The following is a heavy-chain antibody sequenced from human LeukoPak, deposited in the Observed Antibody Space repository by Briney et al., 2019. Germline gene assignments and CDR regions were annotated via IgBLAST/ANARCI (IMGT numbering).Heavy chain of an antibody. D-gene: IGHD3-22*01. CDR3: AIGLFPVFITTWSDS. V-gene: IGHV1-24*01. CDR2: FDPEDGEA. J-gene: IGHJ4*02. Sequence: GASVKVSCKVSGNTLTELSMHWVRQAPGKGLEWMGGFDPEDGEAIYAQKFQGRLTMTDDTSTDTAYMELSSLRSEDTALYYCAIGLFPVFITTWSDSWGQGTLVTVSS. CDR1: GNTLTELS.